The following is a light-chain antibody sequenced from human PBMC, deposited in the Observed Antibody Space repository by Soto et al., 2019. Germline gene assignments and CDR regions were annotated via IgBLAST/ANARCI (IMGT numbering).Light chain of an antibody. CDR3: QHYNSYPEA. J-gene: IGKJ1*01. V-gene: IGKV1-5*03. CDR1: QSIRSW. CDR2: KAS. Sequence: DIQMTESASTLSASVGDRVTITCRASQSIRSWLAWYQQKPGKAPKLLIYKASTLKSGVPSRFSGSGSGTEGTITISSLKTDDGATYYCQHYNSYPEAFGQGTKVDIK.